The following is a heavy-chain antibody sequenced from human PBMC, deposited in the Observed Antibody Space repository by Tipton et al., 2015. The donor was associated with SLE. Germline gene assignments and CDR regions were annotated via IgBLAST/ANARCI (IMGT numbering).Heavy chain of an antibody. V-gene: IGHV4-39*02. D-gene: IGHD1-14*01. CDR1: GGSIISSTYY. CDR2: IYHSGYT. CDR3: AREVGSPGYYYYALDV. J-gene: IGHJ6*02. Sequence: TLSLTCTVSGGSIISSTYYWGWIRQPPGKGLEWIGKIYHSGYTYYNPSLHSRGTISVDTSKNQFSLKVTSVTAADTAVYYCAREVGSPGYYYYALDVWGQGSTVTVSS.